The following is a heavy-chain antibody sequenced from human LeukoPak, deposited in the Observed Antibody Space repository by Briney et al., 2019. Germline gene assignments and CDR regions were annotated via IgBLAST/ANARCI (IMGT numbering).Heavy chain of an antibody. J-gene: IGHJ3*02. CDR3: AKSRDSSGYLDAFDI. D-gene: IGHD3-22*01. V-gene: IGHV3-9*01. CDR2: VSWNSGTI. CDR1: GFTFDDFA. Sequence: GGSLRLSCAASGFTFDDFAMHWVRQAPGKGLEWVSGVSWNSGTIGYADSVKGRFTISRDNARNSLYLQMNSLRAEGTALYYCAKSRDSSGYLDAFDIWGQGTMVTVSS.